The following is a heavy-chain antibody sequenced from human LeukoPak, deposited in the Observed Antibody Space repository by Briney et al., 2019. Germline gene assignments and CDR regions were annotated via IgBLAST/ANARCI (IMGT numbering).Heavy chain of an antibody. CDR1: GYTFTGYY. CDR2: INPNSGGT. Sequence: ASVKVSCKASGYTFTGYYMHWVRQAPGQGLEWMGWINPNSGGTNYAQKFQGRVTMTRDTSISTAYMELSRLRSDDTAVYYCARMDDDYDFWSGYFDSYFDYWGQGTLVTVSS. D-gene: IGHD3-3*01. CDR3: ARMDDDYDFWSGYFDSYFDY. V-gene: IGHV1-2*02. J-gene: IGHJ4*02.